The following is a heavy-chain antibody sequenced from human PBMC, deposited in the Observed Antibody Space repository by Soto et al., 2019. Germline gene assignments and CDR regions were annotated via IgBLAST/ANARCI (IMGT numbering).Heavy chain of an antibody. CDR1: GGSFSGYY. Sequence: SETLSLTCAVYGGSFSGYYWSWIRQPPGKGLEWIGEINHSGSTNYNPSLKSRVTISVDTSKNQFSLKLSSVTAADTAVYYCARVPYYDFWRGSDSPYYYYMDVWGKGTTVTVSS. CDR3: ARVPYYDFWRGSDSPYYYYMDV. D-gene: IGHD3-3*01. J-gene: IGHJ6*03. CDR2: INHSGST. V-gene: IGHV4-34*01.